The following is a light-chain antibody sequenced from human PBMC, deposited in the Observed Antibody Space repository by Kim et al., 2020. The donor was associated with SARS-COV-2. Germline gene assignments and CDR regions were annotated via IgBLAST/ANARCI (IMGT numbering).Light chain of an antibody. Sequence: ASVGDRVTITCRASQSISSYLNWYQQKPGKAPKLLMYGASSLQSGVPSRFSGSGSGTDFTLTISSLQPEDFATYYCQQSYRTPLTFGGGTKVEIK. CDR1: QSISSY. CDR2: GAS. J-gene: IGKJ4*01. V-gene: IGKV1-39*01. CDR3: QQSYRTPLT.